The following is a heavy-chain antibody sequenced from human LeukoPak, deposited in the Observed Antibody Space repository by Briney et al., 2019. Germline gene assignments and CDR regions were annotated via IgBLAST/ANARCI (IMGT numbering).Heavy chain of an antibody. CDR2: INHSGST. D-gene: IGHD3-22*01. CDR3: ARDSSGLAHSHNAFDI. Sequence: SETLSLTCAVYGGSFSGYYWSWIRQPPGKGLEWIGEINHSGSTNYNPSLKSRVTISVDTSKNQFSLKLSSVTAADTAVYYCARDSSGLAHSHNAFDIWGQGTMVTVSS. CDR1: GGSFSGYY. V-gene: IGHV4-34*01. J-gene: IGHJ3*02.